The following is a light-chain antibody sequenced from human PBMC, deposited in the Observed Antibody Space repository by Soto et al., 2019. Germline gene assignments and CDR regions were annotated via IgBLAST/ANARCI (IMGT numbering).Light chain of an antibody. CDR3: CSYAGSYTLGA. CDR2: DVT. V-gene: IGLV2-11*01. CDR1: SSDVGGYNY. J-gene: IGLJ2*01. Sequence: QSALTQPRSVSGSPGQSVTISCTGTSSDVGGYNYVSWYQQHPGKAPKLMIYDVTERASGVPDRFSGSKSGNTASLTISGLRAEDEADYYCCSYAGSYTLGAFGGGTKLTVL.